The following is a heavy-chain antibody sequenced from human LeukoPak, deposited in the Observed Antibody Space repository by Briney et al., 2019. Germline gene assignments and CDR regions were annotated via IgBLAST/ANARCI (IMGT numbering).Heavy chain of an antibody. D-gene: IGHD2-8*01. CDR3: ARDPGGVVYFGY. V-gene: IGHV3-33*01. Sequence: GGSLRLSCAVSGFTFSNYDMHWVRQAPGKGLEWVAVIWYDGSNKYYADSVKGRFTISRDNSKNTLYLQMNTLRAEDTAVYYCARDPGGVVYFGYWGQGTLVTVSS. CDR2: IWYDGSNK. J-gene: IGHJ4*02. CDR1: GFTFSNYD.